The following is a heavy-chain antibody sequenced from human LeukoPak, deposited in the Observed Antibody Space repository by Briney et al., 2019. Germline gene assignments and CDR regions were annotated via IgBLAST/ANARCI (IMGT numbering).Heavy chain of an antibody. Sequence: GGSLRLSCVVSGFSFSTYSMSWVRQAPGKGLEWVSSISGSSGYIYYADSVKGRFTISRDNAKNSLYLQMNSLRADDTALYYCAKAVVGTGTFGYMDVWGKGTTVTISS. J-gene: IGHJ6*03. CDR1: GFSFSTYS. CDR2: ISGSSGYI. V-gene: IGHV3-21*01. CDR3: AKAVVGTGTFGYMDV. D-gene: IGHD1-14*01.